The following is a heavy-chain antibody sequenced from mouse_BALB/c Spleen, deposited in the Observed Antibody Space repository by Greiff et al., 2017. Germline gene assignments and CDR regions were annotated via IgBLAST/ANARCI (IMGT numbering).Heavy chain of an antibody. CDR2: ISYSGST. Sequence: EVQLVESGPSLVKPSQTLSLTCSVTGDSITSGYWNWIRKFPGNKLEYMGYISYSGSTYYNPSLKSRISITRDTSKNQYYLQLNSVTTEDTATYYCARLGDYGYDGGFAYWGQGTLVTVSA. CDR3: ARLGDYGYDGGFAY. D-gene: IGHD2-2*01. CDR1: GDSITSGY. J-gene: IGHJ3*01. V-gene: IGHV3-8*02.